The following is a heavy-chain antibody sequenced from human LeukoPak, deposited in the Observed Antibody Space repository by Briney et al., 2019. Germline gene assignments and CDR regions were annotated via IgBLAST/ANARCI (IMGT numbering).Heavy chain of an antibody. CDR3: APVTGYVMEHYFDY. D-gene: IGHD6-13*01. J-gene: IGHJ4*02. V-gene: IGHV4-59*01. Sequence: SETLSLTCTVSGGSISSYYWSWIRQPPGKGLEWIGCIYYSGSTNYNPSLKSRVTISVDTSKNQFSLRLISVTAADTAVYYCAPVTGYVMEHYFDYWGQGTLVTVSS. CDR2: IYYSGST. CDR1: GGSISSYY.